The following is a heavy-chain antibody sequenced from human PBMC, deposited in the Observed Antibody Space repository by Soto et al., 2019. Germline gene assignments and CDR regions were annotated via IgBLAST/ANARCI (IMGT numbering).Heavy chain of an antibody. CDR3: ARDLTGFGELLYY. J-gene: IGHJ4*02. V-gene: IGHV4-31*03. CDR2: IYYSGST. D-gene: IGHD3-10*01. CDR1: GGSISSGGYY. Sequence: QVQLQESGPGLVKPSQTLSLTCTVSGGSISSGGYYWSWIRQHPGKGLEWSGYIYYSGSTYYNPSLKTRVTISVDTSKHQFSLKLSSVTAEDTAVYYCARDLTGFGELLYYWGQGTLVTVSS.